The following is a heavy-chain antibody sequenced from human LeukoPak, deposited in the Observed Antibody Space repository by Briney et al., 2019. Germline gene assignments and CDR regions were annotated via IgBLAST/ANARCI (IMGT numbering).Heavy chain of an antibody. Sequence: SVKVSCKASGGTFSSYALSWVRQAPGQGLEWMGRIIPIFGTANYAQKFQGRDTFTTDESTRTAYMELSGLRSEDRAVFLWARVAAHLTTDGYWGQGTLVTVSS. CDR3: ARVAAHLTTDGY. CDR2: IIPIFGTA. D-gene: IGHD4-17*01. V-gene: IGHV1-69*05. J-gene: IGHJ4*02. CDR1: GGTFSSYA.